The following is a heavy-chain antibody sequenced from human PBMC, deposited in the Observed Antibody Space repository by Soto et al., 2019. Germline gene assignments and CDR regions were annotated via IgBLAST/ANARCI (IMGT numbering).Heavy chain of an antibody. V-gene: IGHV3-33*01. CDR2: IWYDGSNK. CDR1: GFTFSSYG. J-gene: IGHJ6*02. D-gene: IGHD3-10*01. CDR3: VRDTARAMVRIYYGMDV. Sequence: QVQLVESGGGVVQPGRSLRLSCAASGFTFSSYGMHWVRQAPGKGLEWVAVIWYDGSNKYYADSVKGRFTISRDNSKNXXYLQMNSLRAEDTAVYYCVRDTARAMVRIYYGMDVWGQGTTVTVSS.